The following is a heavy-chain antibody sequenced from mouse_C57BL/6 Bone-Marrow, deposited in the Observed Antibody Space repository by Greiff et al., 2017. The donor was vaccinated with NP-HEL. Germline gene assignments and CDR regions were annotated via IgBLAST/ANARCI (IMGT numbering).Heavy chain of an antibody. CDR2: IWSGGRT. V-gene: IGHV2-2*01. CDR1: GFSLTSYG. Sequence: QVQLKESGPGLVQPSQSLSITCTVSGFSLTSYGVHWVRQSPGKGLEWLGVIWSGGRTDYNAAFISRLSISKDNSKSQVFFKMNSLQADDTAIYYCARIGNSFAYWGKGTLVTVSA. CDR3: ARIGNSFAY. D-gene: IGHD2-1*01. J-gene: IGHJ3*01.